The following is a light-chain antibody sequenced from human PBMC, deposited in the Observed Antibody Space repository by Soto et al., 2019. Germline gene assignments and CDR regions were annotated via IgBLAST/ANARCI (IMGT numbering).Light chain of an antibody. CDR1: SSNIGSNT. V-gene: IGLV1-44*01. J-gene: IGLJ2*01. CDR2: SNN. CDR3: AAWDDSLNARV. Sequence: QSVLTQPPSASGTPGQRVTISCSGSSSNIGSNTVNWYQQLPGTAPKLLIYSNNQRPSGVPDRFSGSKSGTSASMAISGLQSEDEADYYCAAWDDSLNARVFGVGTTVTVL.